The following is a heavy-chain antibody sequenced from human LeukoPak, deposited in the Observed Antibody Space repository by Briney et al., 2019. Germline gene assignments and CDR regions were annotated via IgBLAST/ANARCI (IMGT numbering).Heavy chain of an antibody. CDR2: ISYDGSNK. J-gene: IGHJ4*02. D-gene: IGHD6-19*01. V-gene: IGHV3-30*04. Sequence: GGSLRLSCAASGFTFSSCAMHWVRQAPGKGLEWVAVISYDGSNKYYADSVKGRFTISRDNSKNTLYLQMNSLRAEDTAVYYCARGPIAVAGIFDYWGQGTLVTVSS. CDR1: GFTFSSCA. CDR3: ARGPIAVAGIFDY.